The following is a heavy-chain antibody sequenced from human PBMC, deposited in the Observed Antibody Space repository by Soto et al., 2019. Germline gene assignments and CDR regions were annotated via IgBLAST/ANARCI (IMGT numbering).Heavy chain of an antibody. D-gene: IGHD6-19*01. CDR3: AKTANGWFSDFDI. CDR2: ISGSGGTT. Sequence: EVQLLESGGGLVQPGGSLRLSCAASGFTFSSYAMSWVRQAPGKGLEWVSAISGSGGTTYYADSVKGRFTFSRDNSKNAVYLQMNILRAEDTAVYYCAKTANGWFSDFDIWGQGTLVTVSS. V-gene: IGHV3-23*01. CDR1: GFTFSSYA. J-gene: IGHJ3*02.